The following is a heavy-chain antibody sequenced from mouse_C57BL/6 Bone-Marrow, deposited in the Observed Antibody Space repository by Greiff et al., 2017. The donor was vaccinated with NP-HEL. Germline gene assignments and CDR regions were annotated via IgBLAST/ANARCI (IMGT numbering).Heavy chain of an antibody. D-gene: IGHD1-1*01. CDR2: IDPANGNT. J-gene: IGHJ2*01. Sequence: EVQVVESVAELVRPGASVKLSCTASGFNIKNTYMHWVKQRPEQGLEWIGRIDPANGNTKYAPKFQGKATITADTSSNTAYLQLSSLTSEDTAIYYCARTDTTVVGYYFDYWGQGTTLTVSS. CDR3: ARTDTTVVGYYFDY. CDR1: GFNIKNTY. V-gene: IGHV14-3*01.